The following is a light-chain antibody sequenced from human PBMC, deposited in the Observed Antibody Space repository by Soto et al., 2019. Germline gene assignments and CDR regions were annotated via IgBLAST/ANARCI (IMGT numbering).Light chain of an antibody. CDR3: MQALQTPRT. J-gene: IGKJ1*01. CDR1: HSPLHSDGKTY. Sequence: EIVVSQTPLSLFLPPRPPAPLSRKARHSPLHSDGKTYLYWYLQKPGQSPQLLIYLGSNRASGVPDRFSGSGSGTDFTLKISRVEAEDVGVYYCMQALQTPRTFGQGTKVDIK. V-gene: IGKV2-28*01. CDR2: LGS.